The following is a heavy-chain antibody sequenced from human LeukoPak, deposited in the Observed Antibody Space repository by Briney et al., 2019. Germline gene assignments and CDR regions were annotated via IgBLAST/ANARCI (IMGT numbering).Heavy chain of an antibody. D-gene: IGHD3-3*01. CDR2: INSDGSST. CDR1: GFTFSSNW. Sequence: GGSLRLSCAASGFTFSSNWMHWVRQAPGKGLVWVSRINSDGSSTSYADSVKGRFTISRDNAKNTLYLQMNSLRAEDTAVYYCARTYYDFWSGYSPIHYWGQGTLVTVSS. V-gene: IGHV3-74*01. J-gene: IGHJ4*02. CDR3: ARTYYDFWSGYSPIHY.